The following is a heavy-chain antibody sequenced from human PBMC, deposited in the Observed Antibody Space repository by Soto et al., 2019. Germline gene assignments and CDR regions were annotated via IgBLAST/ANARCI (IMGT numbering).Heavy chain of an antibody. CDR3: AKDYRAGFFGGSGTFDY. D-gene: IGHD3-10*01. Sequence: QVQLVESGGGEVQPGRSLRLSCAASGFTFSNYGMHWVRQAPGKGLEWVALISYDGSKKDYADSVKGRFTISRDNSKNTLYLQMNSLRSEDTAVYYCAKDYRAGFFGGSGTFDYWGQGTLVTVSS. J-gene: IGHJ4*02. CDR2: ISYDGSKK. V-gene: IGHV3-30*18. CDR1: GFTFSNYG.